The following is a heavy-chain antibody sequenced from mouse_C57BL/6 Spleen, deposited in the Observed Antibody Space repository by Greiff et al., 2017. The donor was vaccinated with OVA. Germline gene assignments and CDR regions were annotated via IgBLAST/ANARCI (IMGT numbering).Heavy chain of an antibody. D-gene: IGHD1-1*01. CDR3: ARNWYYGSSYYFDY. CDR1: GFSLTSYG. CDR2: IWSGGST. J-gene: IGHJ2*01. V-gene: IGHV2-2*01. Sequence: QVQLQQSGPGLVQPSQSLSITCTVSGFSLTSYGVHWVRQSPGKGLEWLGVIWSGGSTDYNAAFISRLSISKDNSKSQVFFKMNSLQADDTAIYYCARNWYYGSSYYFDYWGQGTTLTVSS.